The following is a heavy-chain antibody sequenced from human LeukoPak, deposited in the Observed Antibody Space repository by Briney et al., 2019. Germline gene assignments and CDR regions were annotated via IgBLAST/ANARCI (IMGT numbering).Heavy chain of an antibody. CDR1: GGTFSSYA. Sequence: AASVKVSCKASGGTFSSYAISWVRQAPGQGLEWMGRIIPIFGTANYAQKFQGRVTITTDESTSTAYMELSSLRSEDTAVYYCAKSAYSYGYELYFDYWGQGTLVTVSS. D-gene: IGHD5-18*01. J-gene: IGHJ4*02. CDR2: IIPIFGTA. V-gene: IGHV1-69*05. CDR3: AKSAYSYGYELYFDY.